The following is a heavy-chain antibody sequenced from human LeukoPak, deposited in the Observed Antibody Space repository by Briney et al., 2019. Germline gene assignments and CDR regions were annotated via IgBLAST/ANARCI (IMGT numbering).Heavy chain of an antibody. D-gene: IGHD2-2*01. J-gene: IGHJ5*02. V-gene: IGHV3-23*01. CDR2: ISDSGGST. Sequence: GGSLRLSCAASGFTFSSYAMNWVRQAPGKGLEWVSAISDSGGSTYSADSVKGRFTISRDNAKNSLYLQMNSLRAEDTAVYYCARALGTAAANWFDPWGQGTLVTVSS. CDR1: GFTFSSYA. CDR3: ARALGTAAANWFDP.